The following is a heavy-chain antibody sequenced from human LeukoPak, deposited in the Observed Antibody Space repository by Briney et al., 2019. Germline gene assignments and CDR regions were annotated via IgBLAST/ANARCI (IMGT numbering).Heavy chain of an antibody. D-gene: IGHD6-19*01. V-gene: IGHV5-51*01. Sequence: PGESLKTSCKGSGYXFSSYWISWVRQMPGKGLERMGIISPGDSDTRYSPSFKGQVTMSADKSINTAYLQWSSLKASDTAMYYCARNLGYSSGWYSDYWGQGTLVTVSS. J-gene: IGHJ4*02. CDR1: GYXFSSYW. CDR3: ARNLGYSSGWYSDY. CDR2: ISPGDSDT.